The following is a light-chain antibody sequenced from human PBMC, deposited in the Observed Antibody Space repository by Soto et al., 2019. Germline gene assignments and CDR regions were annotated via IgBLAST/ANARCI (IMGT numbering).Light chain of an antibody. CDR1: QSVSSSY. CDR2: GAS. CDR3: EEYGSSRWT. V-gene: IGKV3-20*01. Sequence: EIVLTQSPGTLSLSPGERATLSCRASQSVSSSYLAWYQQKPGQAPRLLIYGASSRATGIPDRCSGSGSGTGFTLTISRLEPEDFAVYYCEEYGSSRWTFGQGTKVEIK. J-gene: IGKJ1*01.